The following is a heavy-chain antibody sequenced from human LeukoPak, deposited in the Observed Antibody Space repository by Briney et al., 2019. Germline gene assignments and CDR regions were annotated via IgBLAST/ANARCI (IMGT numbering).Heavy chain of an antibody. J-gene: IGHJ5*02. V-gene: IGHV1-69*13. CDR2: IIPIFGTA. Sequence: SVKVSCKASGYTFTSYGISWVRQAPGQGLEWMGGIIPIFGTANYAQKFQGRVTITADESTSTAYMELSSLRSEDTAVYYCARSPRGYCSSTSCYRRDWFDPWGQGTLVTVFS. CDR3: ARSPRGYCSSTSCYRRDWFDP. CDR1: GYTFTSYG. D-gene: IGHD2-2*02.